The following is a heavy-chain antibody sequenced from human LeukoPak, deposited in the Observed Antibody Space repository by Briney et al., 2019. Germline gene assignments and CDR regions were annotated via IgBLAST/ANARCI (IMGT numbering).Heavy chain of an antibody. CDR3: ARRRYSGSSQHFNY. V-gene: IGHV3-7*01. Sequence: GGSLRLSCAASGFTFSSYWMSWVRQAPGKGLEWVANIKQDGSEKYYVDSVKGRFTISRDNAMNSLYLQMNSLRAEDTAVYYCARRRYSGSSQHFNYWGQGTLVTVSS. CDR2: IKQDGSEK. D-gene: IGHD1-26*01. CDR1: GFTFSSYW. J-gene: IGHJ4*02.